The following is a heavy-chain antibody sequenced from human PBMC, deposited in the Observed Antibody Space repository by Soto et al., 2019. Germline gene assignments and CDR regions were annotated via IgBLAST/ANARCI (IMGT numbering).Heavy chain of an antibody. D-gene: IGHD2-8*01. V-gene: IGHV3-15*07. Sequence: GGSLRLSCAASGVTFTNAWINWVRQAPGKGLEWVGRIKSKTDGGTTDYAEPVKGRFAISRDDSNNMVYLQMNSLKIEDTAPYYCTTDSYSTIKIDRFHYWGHGTLVTVST. J-gene: IGHJ4*01. CDR3: TTDSYSTIKIDRFHY. CDR1: GVTFTNAW. CDR2: IKSKTDGGTT.